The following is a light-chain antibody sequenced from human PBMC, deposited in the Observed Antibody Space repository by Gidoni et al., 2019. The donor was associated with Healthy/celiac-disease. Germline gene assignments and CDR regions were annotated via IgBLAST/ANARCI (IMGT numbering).Light chain of an antibody. V-gene: IGKV1-8*01. CDR2: AAS. CDR1: QGMSSY. CDR3: QQYYSYPWT. Sequence: AIRMTQSPSSFSASTGDRVTITCRASQGMSSYLAWYQQKPGKAPKLLIYAASTLQSGVPSRFSGSGSGTDFTLTISCLLSEDFATYYCQQYYSYPWTFGQXTKVEIK. J-gene: IGKJ1*01.